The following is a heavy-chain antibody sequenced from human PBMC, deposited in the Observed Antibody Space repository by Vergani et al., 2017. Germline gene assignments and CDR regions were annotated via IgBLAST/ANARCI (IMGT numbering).Heavy chain of an antibody. J-gene: IGHJ4*02. CDR2: IIPILGIA. CDR3: ARGGGLAARLFDY. Sequence: QVQLVQSGAEVKKPGASVKVSCKASGGTFSSYAISWVRQAPGQGLEWMGRIIPILGIANYAQKFQGRVTITADKSTSTAYMELSSLRSEDTAVYYCARGGGLAARLFDYWGQGTLVTVSS. D-gene: IGHD6-6*01. CDR1: GGTFSSYA. V-gene: IGHV1-69*04.